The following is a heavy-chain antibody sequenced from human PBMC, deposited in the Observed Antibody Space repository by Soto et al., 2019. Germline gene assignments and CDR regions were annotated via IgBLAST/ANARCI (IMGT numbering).Heavy chain of an antibody. Sequence: SGGSLRLSCAASGFTFSSYAMSWVRQAPGKGLERVSAISGSGGSTYYADSVKGRFTISRDNSKNTLYLQMNSLRAEDTAVYYCAKEATRTIFPLDAFDIWGQGTMVTVSS. J-gene: IGHJ3*02. CDR3: AKEATRTIFPLDAFDI. CDR2: ISGSGGST. V-gene: IGHV3-23*01. D-gene: IGHD3-3*01. CDR1: GFTFSSYA.